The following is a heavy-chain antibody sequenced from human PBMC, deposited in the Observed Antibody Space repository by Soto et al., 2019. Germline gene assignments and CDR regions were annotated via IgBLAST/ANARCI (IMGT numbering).Heavy chain of an antibody. J-gene: IGHJ3*02. CDR1: GFTFSSYG. D-gene: IGHD3-10*01. V-gene: IGHV3-30*18. Sequence: GSLRLSCAASGFTFSSYGMHWVRQAPGKGLEWVAVISYDGSNKYYADSVKGRFTISRDNSKNTLYLQMNSLRAEDTAVYYCAKISFGDGAFDIWGQGTMVTVSS. CDR2: ISYDGSNK. CDR3: AKISFGDGAFDI.